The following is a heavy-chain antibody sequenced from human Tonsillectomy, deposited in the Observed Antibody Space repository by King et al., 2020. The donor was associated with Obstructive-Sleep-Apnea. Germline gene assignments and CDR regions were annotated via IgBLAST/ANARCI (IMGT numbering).Heavy chain of an antibody. J-gene: IGHJ6*02. D-gene: IGHD6-13*01. Sequence: QLVQSGGGVVQPGRSLRLSCAASGFTFSSYGMHWVRQAPGKGLEWVAVIYYDGSNKYYADSVRGRFTISRDNSKNTLHLQMNSLRAEDTAVYYCARPNYSNRWYRMDVWGQGTTVTVSS. V-gene: IGHV3-33*01. CDR1: GFTFSSYG. CDR3: ARPNYSNRWYRMDV. CDR2: IYYDGSNK.